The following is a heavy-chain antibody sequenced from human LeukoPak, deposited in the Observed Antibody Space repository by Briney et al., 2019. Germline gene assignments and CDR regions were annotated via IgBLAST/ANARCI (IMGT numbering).Heavy chain of an antibody. CDR1: GFTFSSYA. J-gene: IGHJ4*02. D-gene: IGHD2-2*01. V-gene: IGHV3-30*02. CDR2: IRYDGSNK. Sequence: PGRSLRLSCAASGFTFSSYAMHWVRQAPGKGLEWVAFIRYDGSNKYYADSVKGRFTISRDNSKNTLYLQMNSLRAEDTAVYYCAKEGDCSSTSCQGRYFDYWGQGTLVTVSS. CDR3: AKEGDCSSTSCQGRYFDY.